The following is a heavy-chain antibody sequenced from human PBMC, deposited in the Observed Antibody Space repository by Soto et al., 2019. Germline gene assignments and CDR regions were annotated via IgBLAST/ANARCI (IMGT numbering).Heavy chain of an antibody. CDR3: ARGGAARPDY. J-gene: IGHJ4*02. CDR1: GFTVSSKY. CDR2: ISSTGSLT. Sequence: PGGSLRLSCAASGFTVSSKYMTWVRQAPEKGLEWVSYISSTGSLTQYADSVNGRFTISRDNGKNALYLQMSSLRVEDTAVYYCARGGAARPDYWGQGTVVTVSS. V-gene: IGHV3-48*01. D-gene: IGHD6-13*01.